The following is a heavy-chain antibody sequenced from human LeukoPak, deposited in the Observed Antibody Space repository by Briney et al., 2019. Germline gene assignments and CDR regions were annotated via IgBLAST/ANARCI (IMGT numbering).Heavy chain of an antibody. CDR2: IIPVFGTA. CDR3: ARSRYYAIVTGYTSYYYSYMDV. J-gene: IGHJ6*03. CDR1: GGTFSSYA. D-gene: IGHD3-9*01. V-gene: IGHV1-69*05. Sequence: SVKVSCKASGGTFSSYAISWVRQAPGQGLEWMGGIIPVFGTANYAEKFQGRVTITTDESTGTAYMELSSLRSEDTAVYYCARSRYYAIVTGYTSYYYSYMDVWGKGTTVTVSS.